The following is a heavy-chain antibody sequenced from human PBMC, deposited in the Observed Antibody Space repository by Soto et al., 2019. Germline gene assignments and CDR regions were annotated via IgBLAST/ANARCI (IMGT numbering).Heavy chain of an antibody. CDR2: IYYSGST. D-gene: IGHD6-13*01. J-gene: IGHJ6*02. V-gene: IGHV4-59*01. Sequence: SETLSLTCTVSGGSISSYYWSWIRQPPGKXLEWIGYIYYSGSTNYNPSLKSRVTISVDTSKNQFSLKLSSVTAADTAVYYCARDVGSSWPTSYYYYGMDVWGQGTTVTVSS. CDR1: GGSISSYY. CDR3: ARDVGSSWPTSYYYYGMDV.